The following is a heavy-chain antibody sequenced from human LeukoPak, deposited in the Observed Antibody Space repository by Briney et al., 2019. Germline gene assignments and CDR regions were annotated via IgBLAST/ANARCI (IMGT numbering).Heavy chain of an antibody. CDR1: GFTFCSYA. J-gene: IGHJ4*02. V-gene: IGHV3-23*01. Sequence: GGSLRLSCAASGFTFCSYAMSWVRQAPGKGLEWVSAISGDGDSTYYADPVKGRFTISRDNSKNMVHLQMSSLRAEDTAVYYCTKSYYSGSYYNLDYWGQGALVTVSS. D-gene: IGHD1-26*01. CDR3: TKSYYSGSYYNLDY. CDR2: ISGDGDST.